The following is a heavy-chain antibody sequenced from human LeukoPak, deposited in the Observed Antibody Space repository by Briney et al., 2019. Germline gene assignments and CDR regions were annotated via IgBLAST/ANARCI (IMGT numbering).Heavy chain of an antibody. V-gene: IGHV3-74*01. CDR1: GFTFSRYW. CDR3: ARVLSGSWDWFDP. Sequence: GESLRLSCEASGFTFSRYWIHWVRQAPGKGLEWVSRINPDGSTTTYADSVKGRFTISRDNAKNTVYLQMNSLRAEDTAVYYCARVLSGSWDWFDPWGQGTLVTVSS. J-gene: IGHJ5*02. D-gene: IGHD3-22*01. CDR2: INPDGSTT.